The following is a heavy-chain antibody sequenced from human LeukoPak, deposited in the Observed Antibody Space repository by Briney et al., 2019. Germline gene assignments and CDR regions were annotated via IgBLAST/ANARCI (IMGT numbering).Heavy chain of an antibody. CDR1: GFTFSSYA. D-gene: IGHD3-22*01. Sequence: PGGSLRLSCAASGFTFSSYAMHWVRQAPGKGLEWVAVISYDGSNKYYADSVKGRFTISRDNSKNTLYLQMNSLRAEDTAVYYCAKRHYYDSSGYYQPAFDIWGHGTMVTVSS. J-gene: IGHJ3*02. V-gene: IGHV3-30*04. CDR2: ISYDGSNK. CDR3: AKRHYYDSSGYYQPAFDI.